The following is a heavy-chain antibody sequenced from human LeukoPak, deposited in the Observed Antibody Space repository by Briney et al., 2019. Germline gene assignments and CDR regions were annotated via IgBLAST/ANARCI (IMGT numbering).Heavy chain of an antibody. D-gene: IGHD3-22*01. CDR3: ARGSWDSSGYYYEFDS. CDR2: IYGSGNT. V-gene: IGHV4-59*01. J-gene: IGHJ4*02. Sequence: ASETLSLTCTVSGGSISNYHWTWIRQPPGKGLDWIGYIYGSGNTNYNPSLRSRVTISVDTSKNQFSLKLNSVTAADTAVYYCARGSWDSSGYYYEFDSWGQGTLVTVSS. CDR1: GGSISNYH.